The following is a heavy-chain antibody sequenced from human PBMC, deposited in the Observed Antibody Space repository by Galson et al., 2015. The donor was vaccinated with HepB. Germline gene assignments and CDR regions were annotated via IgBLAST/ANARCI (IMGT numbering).Heavy chain of an antibody. Sequence: SLRLSCAASGFIFNDYGMHWVRQAPGKGLEWVAVISYDGSKEFYANSVKGRFTISRDNSKNTLDLQMNSLRGEDTAVYYCAKDPETYHYDRTGYYYYYGMDVWGQETTVTVSS. CDR3: AKDPETYHYDRTGYYYYYGMDV. D-gene: IGHD3-22*01. CDR2: ISYDGSKE. V-gene: IGHV3-30*18. J-gene: IGHJ6*02. CDR1: GFIFNDYG.